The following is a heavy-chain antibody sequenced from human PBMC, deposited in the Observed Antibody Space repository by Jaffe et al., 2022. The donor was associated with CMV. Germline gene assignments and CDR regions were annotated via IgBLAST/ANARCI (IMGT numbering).Heavy chain of an antibody. Sequence: QVQLVESGGGVVQPGRSLRLSCAASGFTFSSYGMHWVRQAPGKGLEWVAVIWYDGSNKYYADSVKGRFTISRDNSKNTLYLQMNSLRAEDTAVYYCARDSTRGRRAYYYDSSDVFDYWGQGTLVTVSS. J-gene: IGHJ4*02. V-gene: IGHV3-33*08. D-gene: IGHD3-22*01. CDR3: ARDSTRGRRAYYYDSSDVFDY. CDR1: GFTFSSYG. CDR2: IWYDGSNK.